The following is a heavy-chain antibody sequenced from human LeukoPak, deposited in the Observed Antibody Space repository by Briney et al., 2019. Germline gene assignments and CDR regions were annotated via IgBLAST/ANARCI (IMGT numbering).Heavy chain of an antibody. D-gene: IGHD3-22*01. J-gene: IGHJ4*02. Sequence: GGSLRLSCAASGFTFDDYAMHWVRQAPGKGLEWVSLISWDGGSTYYADSVKGRFTISRDNSKNSLYLQMNSLRAEDTALYYCAKDLLYYDSSGYRGGFDYWGQGTLVTVSS. V-gene: IGHV3-43D*03. CDR2: ISWDGGST. CDR3: AKDLLYYDSSGYRGGFDY. CDR1: GFTFDDYA.